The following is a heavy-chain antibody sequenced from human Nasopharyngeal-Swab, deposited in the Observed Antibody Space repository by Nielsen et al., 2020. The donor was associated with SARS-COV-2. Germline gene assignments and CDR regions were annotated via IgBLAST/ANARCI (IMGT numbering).Heavy chain of an antibody. J-gene: IGHJ6*03. D-gene: IGHD3-3*01. V-gene: IGHV4-4*02. CDR2: IYHSGST. CDR3: ASLLTYYDFWSGYLNYYYMDV. Sequence: VGQAPGKGLEWFGEIYHSGSTNYNPSLKSRVTISVDNSKNQFSLSLSSVTAADTAVYYCASLLTYYDFWSGYLNYYYMDVWGKGTTVTVSS.